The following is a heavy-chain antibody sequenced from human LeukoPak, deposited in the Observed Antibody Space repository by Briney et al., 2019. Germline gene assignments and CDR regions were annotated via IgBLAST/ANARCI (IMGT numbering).Heavy chain of an antibody. V-gene: IGHV1-18*01. J-gene: IGHJ4*02. CDR2: ISAYNGNT. Sequence: ASVKVSCKASGYTFTSYGISWVRQAPGQGLEWMGWISAYNGNTNYAQKLQGRVTMTTDTSTSTAYMELRSLRSDDTAVYYCARDLKTALIVVVPAAIKPPGYWGQGTLVTVSS. CDR1: GYTFTSYG. D-gene: IGHD2-2*02. CDR3: ARDLKTALIVVVPAAIKPPGY.